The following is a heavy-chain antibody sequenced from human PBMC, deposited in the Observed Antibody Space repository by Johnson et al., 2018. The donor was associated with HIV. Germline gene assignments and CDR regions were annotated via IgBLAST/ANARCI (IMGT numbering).Heavy chain of an antibody. D-gene: IGHD6-13*01. CDR1: GFTFSSFG. CDR3: ASLEANGYSNSWYYY. J-gene: IGHJ6*03. Sequence: QVQLVESGGGVVQPGRSLRLSCAASGFTFSSFGMHWVRQAPGKGLEWVAVISYDGSNKYYADSVKGRFTISRDNSKNTLYLQMNSLRAEDTAVYYCASLEANGYSNSWYYY. CDR2: ISYDGSNK. V-gene: IGHV3-30*03.